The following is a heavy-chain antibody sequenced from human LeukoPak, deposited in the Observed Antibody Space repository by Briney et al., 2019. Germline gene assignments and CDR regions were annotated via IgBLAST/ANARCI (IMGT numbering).Heavy chain of an antibody. CDR2: ISGRGGST. D-gene: IGHD6-19*01. V-gene: IGHV3-23*01. Sequence: GGSLRLSCAASGFTFSNYAMSWVRQAPGKGLEWVSAISGRGGSTFYADSVKGRFTISQDNSKNTLYLHMNSLRAEDTALYYCARGYSSGWYPNYMDVWGKGTTVTVSS. J-gene: IGHJ6*03. CDR1: GFTFSNYA. CDR3: ARGYSSGWYPNYMDV.